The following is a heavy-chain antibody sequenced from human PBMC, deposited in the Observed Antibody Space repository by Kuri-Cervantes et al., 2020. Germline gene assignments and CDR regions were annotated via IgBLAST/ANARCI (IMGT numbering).Heavy chain of an antibody. J-gene: IGHJ3*02. D-gene: IGHD1-26*01. CDR1: GFTVSSNY. V-gene: IGHV3-23*01. CDR3: AKPISGSSTGDAFDI. Sequence: GGSLRLSCAASGFTVSSNYMRWFRQAPGKGLEWVSVISGSGGSTYYADSVKGRFTISRDNSKNTLYLQMNSLRAEDTAVYYCAKPISGSSTGDAFDIWGQGTMVTVSS. CDR2: ISGSGGST.